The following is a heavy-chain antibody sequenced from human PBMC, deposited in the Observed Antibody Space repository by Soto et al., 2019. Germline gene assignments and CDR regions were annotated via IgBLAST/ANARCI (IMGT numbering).Heavy chain of an antibody. CDR1: GGSISSSNW. J-gene: IGHJ3*02. CDR2: IYHSGST. CDR3: ARYSSGWYDDEAFDI. D-gene: IGHD6-19*01. Sequence: QVQLQESGPGLVKPSGTLSLTCAVSGGSISSSNWWSWVRQPPGKGLEWIGEIYHSGSTNYNPSLKGGVIIAVDKSKNQFSVKLGAVAAAHTAVYYCARYSSGWYDDEAFDIWGQGTMVTVSS. V-gene: IGHV4-4*02.